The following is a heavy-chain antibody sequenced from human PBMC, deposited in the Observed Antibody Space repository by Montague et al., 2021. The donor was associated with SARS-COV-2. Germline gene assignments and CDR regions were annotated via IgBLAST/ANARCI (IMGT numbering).Heavy chain of an antibody. CDR3: ATQVGVFTSVSLDF. V-gene: IGHV4-59*08. D-gene: IGHD2-8*01. CDR1: GGSISSFY. CDR2: IHHSGST. J-gene: IGHJ4*02. Sequence: SETLSLTCTVSGGSISSFYWSWVRQSPGKRMEWIGYIHHSGSTKYNPSLQSRVTMSLDTSRNQLSLKLSSVTAADTAIYYCATQVGVFTSVSLDFWGQGTMVTVSS.